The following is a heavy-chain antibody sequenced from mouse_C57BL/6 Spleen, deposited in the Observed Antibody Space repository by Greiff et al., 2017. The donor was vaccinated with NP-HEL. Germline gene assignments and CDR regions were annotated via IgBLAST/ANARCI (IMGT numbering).Heavy chain of an antibody. V-gene: IGHV1-26*01. CDR3: AKLGDWYFDV. CDR2: INPNNGGT. J-gene: IGHJ1*03. CDR1: GYTFTDYY. Sequence: EVQLQQSGPELVKPGASVKISCKASGYTFTDYYLNWVMQSHGKSLEWIGDINPNNGGTSYNQKFKGKATLTVDKSSSTAYMELRSLTSEDSAVYYCAKLGDWYFDVWGTGTTVTVSS. D-gene: IGHD3-3*01.